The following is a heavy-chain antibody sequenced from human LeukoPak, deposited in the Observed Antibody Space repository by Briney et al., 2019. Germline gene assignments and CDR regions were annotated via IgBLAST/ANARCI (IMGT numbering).Heavy chain of an antibody. CDR3: ATDRKWELLFDY. D-gene: IGHD1-26*01. J-gene: IGHJ4*02. CDR1: GYTLTELS. CDR2: FDPEDGET. Sequence: ASVKVSCKVSGYTLTELSMHWVRQAPGKGLEWMGGFDPEDGETIYARKFQGRVTMTEDTSTDTAYMELSSLRSEDTAVYYCATDRKWELLFDYWGQGTLVTVSS. V-gene: IGHV1-24*01.